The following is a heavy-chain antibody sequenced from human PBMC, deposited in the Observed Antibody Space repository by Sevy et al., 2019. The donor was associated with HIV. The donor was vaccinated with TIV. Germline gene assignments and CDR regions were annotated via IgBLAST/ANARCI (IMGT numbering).Heavy chain of an antibody. CDR3: AREGDIVGTRIAVAGNYFDY. D-gene: IGHD6-19*01. V-gene: IGHV3-7*03. Sequence: GGSLRLSCAASGFTFSSYWMSWVRQAPGKGLEWVANIKQDGSEKYYVDSVKGRFTISRDNAKNSLYLQMNSLRAEDTAVYYCAREGDIVGTRIAVAGNYFDYWGQGTLVTVSS. CDR1: GFTFSSYW. J-gene: IGHJ4*02. CDR2: IKQDGSEK.